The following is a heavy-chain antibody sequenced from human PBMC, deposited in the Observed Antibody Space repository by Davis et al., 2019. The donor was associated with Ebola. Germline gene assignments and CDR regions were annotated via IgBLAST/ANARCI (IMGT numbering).Heavy chain of an antibody. CDR1: GFTFSSYA. V-gene: IGHV3-64D*06. Sequence: GGSLRLSCSASGFTFSSYAMHWVRQAPGKGLESVSRISTNGENTYYAESVKGRFTISRDNSKDTLYLQMRSLRTEDTAVYYCATTPQYSSGQNKPFDYWGQGTLVTVSS. CDR3: ATTPQYSSGQNKPFDY. J-gene: IGHJ4*02. D-gene: IGHD6-19*01. CDR2: ISTNGENT.